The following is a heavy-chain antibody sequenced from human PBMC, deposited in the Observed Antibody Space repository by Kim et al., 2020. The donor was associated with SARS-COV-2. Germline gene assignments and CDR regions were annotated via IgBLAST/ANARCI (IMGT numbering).Heavy chain of an antibody. CDR2: IIPILGIA. Sequence: SVKVSCKASGGTFSSYAISWVRQAPGQGLEWMGRIIPILGIANYAQKLQGRVTITADKSTSTAYMELSSLRSEDTAVYYCARDSALKPGLTGSPRYYYGMDVWGQGTTVTVSS. V-gene: IGHV1-69*04. CDR3: ARDSALKPGLTGSPRYYYGMDV. J-gene: IGHJ6*02. D-gene: IGHD3-9*01. CDR1: GGTFSSYA.